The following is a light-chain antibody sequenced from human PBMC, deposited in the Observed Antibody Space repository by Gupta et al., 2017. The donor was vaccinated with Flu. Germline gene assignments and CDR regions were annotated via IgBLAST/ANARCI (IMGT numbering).Light chain of an antibody. CDR2: GSN. J-gene: IGLJ1*01. CDR3: AAWDDSLNGHYV. CDR1: SSNIGNNA. Sequence: SSNIGNNAVNWYQQVPGTAPKLLIYGSNQRPSGGPDRFSGSKSGTSAALAISGLQSEDEADYYCAAWDDSLNGHYVFGTGTKVTAL. V-gene: IGLV1-44*01.